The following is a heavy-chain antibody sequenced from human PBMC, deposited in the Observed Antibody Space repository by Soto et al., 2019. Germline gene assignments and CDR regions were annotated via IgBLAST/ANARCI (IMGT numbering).Heavy chain of an antibody. J-gene: IGHJ4*02. CDR2: LFYSGAT. CDR1: GGSISSNSYY. V-gene: IGHV4-39*01. CDR3: ARHAAYGPVWWESDGSDY. Sequence: PSETLSLTCTVSGGSISSNSYYWDWIRQPPGKGLEWIGCLFYSGATYHNPSLQSRVTISVDTSKNQFSLHLSSVTAADTAVYYSARHAAYGPVWWESDGSDYWGQGTLVTVYS. D-gene: IGHD3-16*01.